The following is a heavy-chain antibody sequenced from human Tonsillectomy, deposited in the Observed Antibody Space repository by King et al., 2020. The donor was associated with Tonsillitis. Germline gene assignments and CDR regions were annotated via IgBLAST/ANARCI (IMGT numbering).Heavy chain of an antibody. V-gene: IGHV3-7*01. CDR1: GFNFRSYW. Sequence: VQLVESGGDLVQPGGSLRLSCAASGFNFRSYWMSWVRQAPGKGLEWVANIKQDGSDKNYVDSVKGRFTISRDNARNSLYLQMNSLRAEDTAVYYCARDFWTGDVVVVAAMDVWGKGTTVTVSS. CDR2: IKQDGSDK. CDR3: ARDFWTGDVVVVAAMDV. D-gene: IGHD2-15*01. J-gene: IGHJ6*04.